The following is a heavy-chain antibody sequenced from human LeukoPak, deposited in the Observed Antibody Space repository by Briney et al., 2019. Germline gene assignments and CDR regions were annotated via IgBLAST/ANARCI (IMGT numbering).Heavy chain of an antibody. CDR3: ASLEPPFDY. J-gene: IGHJ4*02. Sequence: PGRSLRLSCAASGFTFNSYGMHWVRQAPGKGLEWVAVIWYDGSNKYYADSVKGRFTISRDNSKNTLYLQMNSLRAEDTAVYYCASLEPPFDYWGQGTLVTVSS. CDR1: GFTFNSYG. D-gene: IGHD3-3*01. CDR2: IWYDGSNK. V-gene: IGHV3-33*01.